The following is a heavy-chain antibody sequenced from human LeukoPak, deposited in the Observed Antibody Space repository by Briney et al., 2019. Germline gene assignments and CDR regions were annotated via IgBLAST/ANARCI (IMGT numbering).Heavy chain of an antibody. CDR1: GYTFRDYY. Sequence: ASVKVSCKASGYTFRDYYIHWVRQAPGQGLEWMGWINPKNVGTTYAQKFQGRVTMTRDTSISTAYMELSRLRSDDTAVYYCARVKYYYGSGSYYYYYYGMDVWGQGTTVTVSS. CDR2: INPKNVGT. D-gene: IGHD3-10*01. J-gene: IGHJ6*02. CDR3: ARVKYYYGSGSYYYYYYGMDV. V-gene: IGHV1-2*02.